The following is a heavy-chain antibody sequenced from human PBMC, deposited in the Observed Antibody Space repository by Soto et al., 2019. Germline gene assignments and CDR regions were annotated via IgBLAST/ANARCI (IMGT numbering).Heavy chain of an antibody. CDR2: IYYSGST. Sequence: SETLSLTCTVSGGSVSSSSYYWAWIRQPPGKGLEWIGNIYYSGSTYYNPSLKSRLTISVDTSKNQFSLKLSSVTAADTAVYYCASPKIAFYNWFDPWGQGTLVTAPQ. D-gene: IGHD3-3*02. CDR3: ASPKIAFYNWFDP. V-gene: IGHV4-39*01. CDR1: GGSVSSSSYY. J-gene: IGHJ5*02.